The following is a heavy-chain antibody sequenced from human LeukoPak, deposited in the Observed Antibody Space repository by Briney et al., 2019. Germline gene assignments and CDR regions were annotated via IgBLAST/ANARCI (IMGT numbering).Heavy chain of an antibody. CDR3: ARDYYGDYAMFYYYYYMDV. D-gene: IGHD4-17*01. Sequence: GASVKVSCKASGYTFTSYYMHWVRQASGQGLEWMGRINPNSGGTNYAQKFQGRVTMTRDTSISTAYMELSRLRSDDTAVYYCARDYYGDYAMFYYYYYMDVWGKGTTVTVSS. CDR1: GYTFTSYY. CDR2: INPNSGGT. V-gene: IGHV1-2*06. J-gene: IGHJ6*03.